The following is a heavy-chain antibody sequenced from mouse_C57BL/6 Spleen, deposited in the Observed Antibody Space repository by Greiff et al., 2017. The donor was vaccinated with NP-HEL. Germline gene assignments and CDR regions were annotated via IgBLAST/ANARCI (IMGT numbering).Heavy chain of an antibody. V-gene: IGHV5-16*01. CDR1: GFTFSDYY. J-gene: IGHJ1*03. CDR2: INYDGSST. Sequence: EVKLVESEGGLVQPGSSMKLSCTASGFTFSDYYMAWVRQVPEKGLEWVANINYDGSSTYYLDSLKSRFLISRDNAKNILYLQMSSLTSDDTATYYCARYPWYLDDWGTGTTVTVSS. CDR3: ARYPWYLDD.